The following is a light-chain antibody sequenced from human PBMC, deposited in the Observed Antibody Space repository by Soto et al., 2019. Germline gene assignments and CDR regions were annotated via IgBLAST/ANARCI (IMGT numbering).Light chain of an antibody. CDR1: QSISNW. Sequence: DIQMTQSPSTLPASVGDRVTITCRASQSISNWLAWYQQKPGKAPKFLIYDASSLESGVPSRFSGSGSGTIFTLTISSLQPDDFATYYCQHYNSYPWTFGQGTKVDIK. CDR2: DAS. V-gene: IGKV1-5*01. J-gene: IGKJ1*01. CDR3: QHYNSYPWT.